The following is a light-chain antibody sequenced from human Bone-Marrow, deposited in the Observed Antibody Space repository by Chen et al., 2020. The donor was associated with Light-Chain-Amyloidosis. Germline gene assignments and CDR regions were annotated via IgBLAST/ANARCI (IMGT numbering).Light chain of an antibody. CDR1: SSDVGGAIH. V-gene: IGLV2-14*01. CDR2: EVT. CDR3: SSYTITNTLV. Sequence: QSALTQPASVSGSPGQSITISCTGTSSDVGGAIHVSWYQQHTDKAPKLMIYEVTTRPSWVPDRFSGSKSDNAASRTISGLETEDEADYCCSSYTITNTLVFGSGTRVTVL. J-gene: IGLJ1*01.